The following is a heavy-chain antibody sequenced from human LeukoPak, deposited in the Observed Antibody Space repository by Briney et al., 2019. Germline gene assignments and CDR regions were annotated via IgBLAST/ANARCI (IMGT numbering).Heavy chain of an antibody. CDR2: MSYDGSHK. J-gene: IGHJ4*02. V-gene: IGHV3-30*18. Sequence: GRSLRLSCVASGFSFSKYGMRWVRQAPGKGLEWVAVMSYDGSHKYYADSVKGRFTISRDNSKNTVYLEMNSLRGEDTAVYYCAKGYDYGDYWGQGTLVTVSS. CDR3: AKGYDYGDY. D-gene: IGHD4/OR15-4a*01. CDR1: GFSFSKYG.